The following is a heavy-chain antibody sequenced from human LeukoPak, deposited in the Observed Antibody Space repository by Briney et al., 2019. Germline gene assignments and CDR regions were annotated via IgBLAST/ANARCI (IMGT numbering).Heavy chain of an antibody. CDR2: VSYDGGAK. D-gene: IGHD3-22*01. Sequence: GGSLRLSCAASGFTFNTYALHWVRQAPGKGLEWVAVVSYDGGAKYYADSVKGRFTISRDNSRNTVYLQINSLRAEDTAVYYCARSPPYYYDSRGWSYYYYYMDVWGKGTTVTVSS. CDR1: GFTFNTYA. CDR3: ARSPPYYYDSRGWSYYYYYMDV. J-gene: IGHJ6*03. V-gene: IGHV3-30*03.